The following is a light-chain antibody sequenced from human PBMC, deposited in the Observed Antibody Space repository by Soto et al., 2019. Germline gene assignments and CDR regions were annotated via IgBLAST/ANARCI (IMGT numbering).Light chain of an antibody. V-gene: IGLV2-14*01. CDR3: SPYTSSRGYV. CDR2: EVS. CDR1: SSDVGGYNY. Sequence: QSALTQPASVSGSPGQSITISCTGTSSDVGGYNYVSWYQQHPGKAPKLMIYEVSNRPSGVSNRFSGSKSGNTASLTISGLQAEDEADYYCSPYTSSRGYVFGTGTKLTVL. J-gene: IGLJ1*01.